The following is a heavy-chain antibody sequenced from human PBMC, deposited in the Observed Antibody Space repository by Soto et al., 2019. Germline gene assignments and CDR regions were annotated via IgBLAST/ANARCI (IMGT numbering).Heavy chain of an antibody. V-gene: IGHV4-31*03. D-gene: IGHD1-1*01. CDR2: IYYTGNT. J-gene: IGHJ4*02. CDR3: ASGHDAYKVRY. Sequence: QVQLQESGPGLVKPSQTLSLTCTVSGGSISSGGSGSYWTWIRQLPGKGLEWIGYIYYTGNTYYTPPLKSRPTISIDTSENQFSLKLTSVTAADTAVYFCASGHDAYKVRYWGQGTLVTVSS. CDR1: GGSISSGGSGSY.